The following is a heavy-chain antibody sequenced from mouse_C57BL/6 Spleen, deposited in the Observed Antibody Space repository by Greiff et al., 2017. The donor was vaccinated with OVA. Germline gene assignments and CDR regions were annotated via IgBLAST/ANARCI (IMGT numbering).Heavy chain of an antibody. J-gene: IGHJ4*01. V-gene: IGHV1-64*01. D-gene: IGHD2-1*01. CDR2: IHPNSGST. Sequence: QVQLKQPGAELVKPGASVKLSCKASGYTFTSYWMNWVKQRPGQGLEWIGMIHPNSGSTNYNEKFKSKATLTVDKSSSTAYMQLSRLTAEDSAAYYCARGGNDAMDYWGQGTSVTVSS. CDR3: ARGGNDAMDY. CDR1: GYTFTSYW.